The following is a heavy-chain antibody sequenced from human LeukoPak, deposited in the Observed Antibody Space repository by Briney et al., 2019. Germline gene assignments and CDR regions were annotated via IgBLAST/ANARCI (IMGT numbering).Heavy chain of an antibody. V-gene: IGHV3-74*01. CDR1: GFTFSSYW. CDR2: IKGDESST. CDR3: AKPPRDYDILTGQNY. J-gene: IGHJ4*02. Sequence: GGSLRLSCAASGFTFSSYWIHWVRQAPGKGLVWVSRIKGDESSTNYADSVKGRFTISRDNAKNTVYLEMNSLRAEDTAVYYCAKPPRDYDILTGQNYWGQGTLVTVSS. D-gene: IGHD3-9*01.